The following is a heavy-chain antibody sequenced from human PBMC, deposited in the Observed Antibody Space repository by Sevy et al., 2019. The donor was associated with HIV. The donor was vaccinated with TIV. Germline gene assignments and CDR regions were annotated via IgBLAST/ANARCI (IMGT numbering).Heavy chain of an antibody. V-gene: IGHV4-34*01. CDR3: TRHCSSTTCSHAFDI. D-gene: IGHD2-2*01. CDR2: INHSGST. Sequence: SETLSLTCDVYGGSFSGYYWSWIRQPPGKGLEWIGEINHSGSTNYNPSLKSRVTISEDTSKNQFSLKLSPVTAADTAVYYCTRHCSSTTCSHAFDIWGQGTMVTVSS. J-gene: IGHJ3*02. CDR1: GGSFSGYY.